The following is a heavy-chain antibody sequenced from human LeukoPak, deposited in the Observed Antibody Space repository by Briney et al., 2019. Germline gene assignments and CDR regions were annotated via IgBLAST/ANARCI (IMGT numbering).Heavy chain of an antibody. Sequence: ASVKVSCKASGYTFTGYYMHWVRQAPGQGLEWMGWINPNSGGPIYAQKFQGRVTMTRDTSVSTAYLELSRLRGDDTAVYYCVPSSTDPYFDYWGQGTLVTVSS. V-gene: IGHV1-2*02. CDR1: GYTFTGYY. CDR3: VPSSTDPYFDY. CDR2: INPNSGGP. D-gene: IGHD4-11*01. J-gene: IGHJ4*02.